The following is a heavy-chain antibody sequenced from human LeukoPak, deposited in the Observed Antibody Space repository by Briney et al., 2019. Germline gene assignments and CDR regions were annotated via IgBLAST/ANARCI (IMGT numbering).Heavy chain of an antibody. D-gene: IGHD4-17*01. V-gene: IGHV3-15*01. J-gene: IGHJ4*02. CDR2: IRSKTDGGTT. Sequence: GGSLRLSCAASGFTFTNAWMSWVRQAPGKGLEWVGRIRSKTDGGTTDYAAPVKGRLTISRDDSKNTLYLQMNSLKTEDTAVYFCATEYYGAYNYWGQGTLVTVSS. CDR1: GFTFTNAW. CDR3: ATEYYGAYNY.